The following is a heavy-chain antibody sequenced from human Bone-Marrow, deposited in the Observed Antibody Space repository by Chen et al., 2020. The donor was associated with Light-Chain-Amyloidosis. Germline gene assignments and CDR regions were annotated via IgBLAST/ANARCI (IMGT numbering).Heavy chain of an antibody. V-gene: IGHV5-10-1*03. CDR3: VTTVRTRVDYNLNV. CDR2: FDRSDSRA. J-gene: IGHJ6*02. Sequence: EEQLVQSGTEVKKPGEALRTSGKGSGYRFDAFWINWVRQLPGKGLEWMGRFDRSDSRADYSSSGHGQVSPSVDNSLQTSYLQWSSLKTTDSGTYDCVTTVRTRVDYNLNVWGQGTTVNVSS. CDR1: GYRFDAFW. D-gene: IGHD1-1*01.